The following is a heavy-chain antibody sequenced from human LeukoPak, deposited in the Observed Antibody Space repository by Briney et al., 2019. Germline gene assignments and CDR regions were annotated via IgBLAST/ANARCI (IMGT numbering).Heavy chain of an antibody. J-gene: IGHJ4*02. CDR1: GYTFNNYW. CDR2: IYPNDSDA. CDR3: ARRTFGSGWYYDY. V-gene: IGHV5-51*01. Sequence: GESLQISCKGSGYTFNNYWIGWVRPLPGKGLEWMGIIYPNDSDARYSPSFQGQATMSADKSINTAYLQWSSLRASDAAMYYCARRTFGSGWYYDYWGQGTLVTVSS. D-gene: IGHD6-19*01.